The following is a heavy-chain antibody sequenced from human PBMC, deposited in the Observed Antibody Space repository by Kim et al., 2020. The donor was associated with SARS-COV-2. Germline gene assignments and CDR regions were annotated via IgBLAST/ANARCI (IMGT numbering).Heavy chain of an antibody. V-gene: IGHV3-11*01. D-gene: IGHD3-16*02. Sequence: GGSLRLSCAASGFTFSDYYMSWIRQAPGKGLEWVSYISSSGSTIYYADSVKGRFTISRDNAKNSLYLQMNSLRAEDTAVYYCARDRYDYIWGSYRPTQQYYYGMDVWGQGTTVTVSS. CDR3: ARDRYDYIWGSYRPTQQYYYGMDV. J-gene: IGHJ6*02. CDR1: GFTFSDYY. CDR2: ISSSGSTI.